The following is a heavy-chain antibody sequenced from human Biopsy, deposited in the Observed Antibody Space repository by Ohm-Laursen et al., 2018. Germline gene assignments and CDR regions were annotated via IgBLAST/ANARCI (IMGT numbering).Heavy chain of an antibody. D-gene: IGHD3-10*01. CDR2: VNDSGTT. V-gene: IGHV4-34*01. Sequence: TLSLTWSVSGKSFSGYFWTWIRQPPGKGLKWIGEVNDSGTTNYNPSLKSRLTVSVDTTRKQFSLKLTSVTAADTALYYCARLGDFHGSGIYGLDVWGRGTLVTVSS. CDR3: ARLGDFHGSGIYGLDV. J-gene: IGHJ6*02. CDR1: GKSFSGYF.